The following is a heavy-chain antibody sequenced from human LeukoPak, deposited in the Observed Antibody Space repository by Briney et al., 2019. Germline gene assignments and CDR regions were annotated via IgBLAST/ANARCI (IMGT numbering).Heavy chain of an antibody. CDR1: GFTFSSYA. Sequence: QTGGSLRLSCAASGFTFSSYAMHWVRQAPGKGLEWVAVISYDGSNKYYADSVKGRFSISRDNSKNTLYLQMNSLRAEDTAVYFCARDPLLQADIVATILRGPFEYWGQGTLVTVSS. D-gene: IGHD5-12*01. CDR2: ISYDGSNK. CDR3: ARDPLLQADIVATILRGPFEY. V-gene: IGHV3-30-3*01. J-gene: IGHJ4*02.